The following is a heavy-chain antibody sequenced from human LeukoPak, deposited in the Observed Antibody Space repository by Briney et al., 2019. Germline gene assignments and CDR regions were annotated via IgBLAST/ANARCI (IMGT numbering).Heavy chain of an antibody. D-gene: IGHD5-18*01. CDR3: AKGPGIQLWFDY. CDR2: ISGSGGIT. V-gene: IGHV3-23*01. Sequence: VGSLRLSCAASGFTFSSYAMSWVRPAPGTGLEWVSAISGSGGITYSADSVKGRFTISRDNSKSTLYLQMNGLRAADTDVYYCAKGPGIQLWFDYWGQGTLVTVSS. CDR1: GFTFSSYA. J-gene: IGHJ4*02.